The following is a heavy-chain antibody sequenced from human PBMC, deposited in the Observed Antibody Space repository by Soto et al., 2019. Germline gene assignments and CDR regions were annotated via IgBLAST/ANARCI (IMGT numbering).Heavy chain of an antibody. CDR1: GGSVSSGSYY. CDR2: IYYSGST. D-gene: IGHD3-22*01. V-gene: IGHV4-61*01. CDR3: ARVGIVVAEHDY. J-gene: IGHJ4*02. Sequence: QVQLQESGPGLVKPSETLSLTCTVSGGSVSSGSYYWSWIRQPPGKGLEGIGYIYYSGSTNYNPSLKSRVTISVDTSKNQFSLKLSSVTAADTAVYYCARVGIVVAEHDYWGQGTLVTVSS.